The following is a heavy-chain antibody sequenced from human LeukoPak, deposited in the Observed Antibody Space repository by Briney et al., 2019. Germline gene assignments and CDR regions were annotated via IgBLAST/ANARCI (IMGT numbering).Heavy chain of an antibody. CDR2: IYYSGST. J-gene: IGHJ6*03. Sequence: NPSETLSLTCTVSGGSISSYYWSWIRQPPGKGLEWIGYIYYSGSTNYNPSLKSRVTISVDTSKNQFSLKLSSVTAADTAVYYCAGQYYDFCSGYDYYYYYMDVWGKGTTVTVSS. V-gene: IGHV4-59*01. CDR3: AGQYYDFCSGYDYYYYYMDV. CDR1: GGSISSYY. D-gene: IGHD3-3*01.